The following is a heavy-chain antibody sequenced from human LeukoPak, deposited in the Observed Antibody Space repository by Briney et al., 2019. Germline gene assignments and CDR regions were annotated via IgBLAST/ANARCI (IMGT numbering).Heavy chain of an antibody. CDR2: SRSSGDAR. CDR1: GFTFSSYE. J-gene: IGHJ4*02. CDR3: ARGIQYLNYFDY. Sequence: GGSLRLSCAASGFTFSSYEMNWVRQAPGKGLEWVSYSRSSGDARYYADSVKGRFTISRDKAKNSLYLQMNSLRAEDTAVYYCARGIQYLNYFDYWGRGTLVTVSS. D-gene: IGHD5-18*01. V-gene: IGHV3-48*03.